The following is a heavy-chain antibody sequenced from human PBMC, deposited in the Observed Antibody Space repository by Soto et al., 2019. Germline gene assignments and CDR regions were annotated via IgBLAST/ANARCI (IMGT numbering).Heavy chain of an antibody. V-gene: IGHV3-48*02. Sequence: GGSLRLSCAASGFTFSSYSMNWVRQAPGKGLEWVSYISSSSSTIYYADSVKGRFTISRDNAKNSLYLQMNSLRDEDTAVYYCARADYCSSTSCYYYGMDVWGQGTTVTVSS. J-gene: IGHJ6*02. D-gene: IGHD2-2*01. CDR2: ISSSSSTI. CDR1: GFTFSSYS. CDR3: ARADYCSSTSCYYYGMDV.